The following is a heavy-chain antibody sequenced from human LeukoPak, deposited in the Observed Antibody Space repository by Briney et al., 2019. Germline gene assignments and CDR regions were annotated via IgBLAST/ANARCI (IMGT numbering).Heavy chain of an antibody. CDR2: INPNSGGT. CDR1: GYTFTGYY. CDR3: ARDSYSGSSWGFDY. V-gene: IGHV1-2*02. Sequence: ASVEVSCKASGYTFTGYYMHWVRQAPGQGLEWMGWINPNSGGTNYAQKFQGRVTMTRDTSISTAYMELSRLRSDDTAVYYCARDSYSGSSWGFDYWGQGTLVTVSS. D-gene: IGHD1-26*01. J-gene: IGHJ4*02.